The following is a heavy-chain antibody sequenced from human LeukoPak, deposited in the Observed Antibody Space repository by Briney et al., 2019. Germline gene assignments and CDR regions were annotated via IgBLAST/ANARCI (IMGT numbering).Heavy chain of an antibody. CDR3: AKDREGFLEWSQSIFDY. V-gene: IGHV3-23*01. D-gene: IGHD3-3*01. J-gene: IGHJ4*02. Sequence: QPGGSLRLSCAASGFTFSDYSVSWVRQTPGKGLEWVSGVSGSGDSTYYADSVKGRFTISRDNSKNTLYLQMNSLRAEDTAVYYCAKDREGFLEWSQSIFDYWGQGTLVTVSS. CDR2: VSGSGDST. CDR1: GFTFSDYS.